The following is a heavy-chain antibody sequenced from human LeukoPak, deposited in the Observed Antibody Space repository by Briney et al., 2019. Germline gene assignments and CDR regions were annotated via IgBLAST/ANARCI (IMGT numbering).Heavy chain of an antibody. CDR1: GGSFSGYY. CDR2: INHSGST. V-gene: IGHV4-34*01. CDR3: AREEYGCSSTSCYGQGY. J-gene: IGHJ4*02. D-gene: IGHD2-2*01. Sequence: SETLSLTCAVYGGSFSGYYWSWIRPPPGKGLEWIGEINHSGSTNYNPSLKSRVTISVDTSKNQFSLKLSSVTAADTAVYYCAREEYGCSSTSCYGQGYWGQGTLVTVSS.